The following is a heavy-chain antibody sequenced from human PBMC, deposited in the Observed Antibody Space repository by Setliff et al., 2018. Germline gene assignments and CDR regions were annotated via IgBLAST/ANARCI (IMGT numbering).Heavy chain of an antibody. CDR3: ARVGSSSWLHPDVYYYYGMDV. V-gene: IGHV1-18*01. Sequence: ASVKVSCKASGYTFTSYGISWVRQAPGQGLEWMGWISAYNGNTNYAQKLRGRVTMTTDTSTSTAYMELRSLRSDDTAVYYCARVGSSSWLHPDVYYYYGMDVWGQGTTVTAP. J-gene: IGHJ6*02. CDR2: ISAYNGNT. CDR1: GYTFTSYG. D-gene: IGHD6-13*01.